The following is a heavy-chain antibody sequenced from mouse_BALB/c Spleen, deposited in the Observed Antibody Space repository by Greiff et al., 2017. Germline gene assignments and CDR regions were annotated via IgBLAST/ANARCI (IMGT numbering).Heavy chain of an antibody. CDR2: IYPSDSYT. D-gene: IGHD1-1*01. CDR3: TRSYYYGSRGNFDV. Sequence: VQLQQPGAELVRPGASVKLSCKASGYTFTSYWINWVKQRPGQGLEWIGNIYPSDSYTNYNQKFKDKATLTVDKSSSTAYMQLSSPTSEDSAVYYCTRSYYYGSRGNFDVWGAGTTVTVSS. CDR1: GYTFTSYW. V-gene: IGHV1-69*02. J-gene: IGHJ1*01.